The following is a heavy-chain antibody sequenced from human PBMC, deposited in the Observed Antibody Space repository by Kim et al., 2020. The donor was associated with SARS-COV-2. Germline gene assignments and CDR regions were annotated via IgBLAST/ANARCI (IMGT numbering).Heavy chain of an antibody. CDR2: N. D-gene: IGHD6-13*01. J-gene: IGHJ4*02. Sequence: NYYADSVKGRFTISRDNSKNTLYLQMNSLRAEDTAVYYCARDEAAGTGFDYWGQGTLVTVSS. CDR3: ARDEAAGTGFDY. V-gene: IGHV3-33*01.